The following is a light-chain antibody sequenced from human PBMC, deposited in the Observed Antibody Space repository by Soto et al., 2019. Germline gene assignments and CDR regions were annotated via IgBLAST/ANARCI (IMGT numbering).Light chain of an antibody. V-gene: IGLV2-8*01. Sequence: QSALNQPPSASGSPGQSVTISCTGTSNDVGGYNYVSWYQQHPGKAPKLMIYEVSKRPSGVPDRFSGSKSGNAPSLTFSGLQAEDKADYYSSSYAGSTNPVFGPGTKVTV. CDR2: EVS. J-gene: IGLJ1*01. CDR3: SSYAGSTNPV. CDR1: SNDVGGYNY.